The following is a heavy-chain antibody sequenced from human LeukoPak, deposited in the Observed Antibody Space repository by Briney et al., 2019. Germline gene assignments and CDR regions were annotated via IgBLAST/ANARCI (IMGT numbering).Heavy chain of an antibody. V-gene: IGHV4-61*02. CDR1: GGSISSKSYY. D-gene: IGHD3-10*01. CDR2: IYTSGST. CDR3: ARHRVYYYYYYMDV. Sequence: SQTLSLTCTVSGGSISSKSYYWSWIRQPAGKGLEWIGRIYTSGSTNYNPSLKSRVTISVDTSKNQFSLKLSSVTAADTAVYYCARHRVYYYYYYMDVWGKGTTVTISS. J-gene: IGHJ6*03.